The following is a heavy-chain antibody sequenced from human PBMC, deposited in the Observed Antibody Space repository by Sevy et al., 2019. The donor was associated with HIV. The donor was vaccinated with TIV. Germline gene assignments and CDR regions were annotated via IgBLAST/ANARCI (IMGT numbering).Heavy chain of an antibody. J-gene: IGHJ4*02. CDR2: VDHSGGT. Sequence: SETLSLTCAVYGESVSSSYWTWIRQPPGGGLDWVGEVDHSGGTSYNPSLKSRATASLDTSKRQFSLKLNSVTAADTAVYFCARGRSPKRLPLLYSGYDHMTAHFFDYWGQGALVTVSS. CDR3: ARGRSPKRLPLLYSGYDHMTAHFFDY. CDR1: GESVSSSY. V-gene: IGHV4-34*01. D-gene: IGHD5-12*01.